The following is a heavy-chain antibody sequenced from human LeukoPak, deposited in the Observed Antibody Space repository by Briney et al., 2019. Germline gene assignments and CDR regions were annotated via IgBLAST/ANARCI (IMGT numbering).Heavy chain of an antibody. CDR3: ARGDYYESSGYFIDAFDI. CDR1: GFTFSSYW. J-gene: IGHJ3*02. V-gene: IGHV3-7*01. Sequence: GGSLRLSCAASGFTFSSYWMTWVRQAPGKGLEWVANIKQDGSQKFYVDSVKGRFTISRDNAKNSLYLQMNSPRAEDTALYYCARGDYYESSGYFIDAFDIWGQGTMVTVSS. D-gene: IGHD3-22*01. CDR2: IKQDGSQK.